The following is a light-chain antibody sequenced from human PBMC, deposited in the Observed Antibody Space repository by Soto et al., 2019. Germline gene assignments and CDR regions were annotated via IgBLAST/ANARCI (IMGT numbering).Light chain of an antibody. Sequence: QSVLTQPPSASGSPGQSVTISCTGTSSDVGGYNYVSWYQQHPGKAPKLMIYEVTQRPSGVPDRFSDSKSGNTASLTVSGLQAEDEADYYCSSYVGSNNFGVVFGGGTQLTVL. V-gene: IGLV2-8*01. J-gene: IGLJ2*01. CDR2: EVT. CDR1: SSDVGGYNY. CDR3: SSYVGSNNFGVV.